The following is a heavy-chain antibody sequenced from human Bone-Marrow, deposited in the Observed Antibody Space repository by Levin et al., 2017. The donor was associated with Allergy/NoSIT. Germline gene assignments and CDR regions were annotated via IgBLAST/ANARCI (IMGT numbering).Heavy chain of an antibody. D-gene: IGHD3-22*01. Sequence: GESLKISCAASGFTFSSYAMSWVRQAPGKGLEWVSAISGSGGSTYYADSVKGRFTISRDNSKNTLYLQMNSLRAEDTAVYYCAKDLEVRYYYDSSGYYPQFGYWGQGTLVTVSS. V-gene: IGHV3-23*01. CDR1: GFTFSSYA. J-gene: IGHJ4*02. CDR2: ISGSGGST. CDR3: AKDLEVRYYYDSSGYYPQFGY.